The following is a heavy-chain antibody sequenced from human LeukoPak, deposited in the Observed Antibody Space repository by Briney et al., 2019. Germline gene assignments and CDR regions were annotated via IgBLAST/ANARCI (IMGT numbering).Heavy chain of an antibody. D-gene: IGHD3-16*02. J-gene: IGHJ3*02. CDR1: GGSISSSSYY. V-gene: IGHV4-39*01. Sequence: NASETLSLTCTVSGGSISSSSYYWGWIRQPPGKGLEWIGSIYYSGSTYYNPSLKSRVTISVDTSKNQFSLKLSSVTAADTAVYYCARHVLGVMITFGGVIAPDAFDIWAKGQWSPSLQ. CDR3: ARHVLGVMITFGGVIAPDAFDI. CDR2: IYYSGST.